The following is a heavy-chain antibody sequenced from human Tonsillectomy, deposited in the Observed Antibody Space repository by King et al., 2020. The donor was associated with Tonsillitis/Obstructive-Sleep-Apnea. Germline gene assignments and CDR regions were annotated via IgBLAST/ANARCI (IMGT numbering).Heavy chain of an antibody. CDR3: ARRAYSYGYGINSYYYMDV. D-gene: IGHD5-18*01. V-gene: IGHV5-51*01. J-gene: IGHJ6*03. Sequence: QLVQSGAEVKNPGESLRISCRASGYRFYTYWIGWVRQMPGKGLEWMGIIYPGDSDVRYSPSFQGQVTFSVDKSITTAYLQWNTLKASDTANYSCARRAYSYGYGINSYYYMDVWGKGTTVTVSS. CDR2: IYPGDSDV. CDR1: GYRFYTYW.